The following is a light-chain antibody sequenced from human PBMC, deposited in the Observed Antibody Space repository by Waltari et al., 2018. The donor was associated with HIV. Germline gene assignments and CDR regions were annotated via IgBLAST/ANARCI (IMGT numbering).Light chain of an antibody. J-gene: IGLJ2*01. CDR3: CSYATSSTFVV. Sequence: QSAATQPASQPGSSVHSIPIPSPCHRCAVGSYPPVPWYQQYPGKAPKLIIYEVSKRPSGVSNRFSGSKSGNTASLTISGLQAADEADYYCCSYATSSTFVVFGGGTKLTVL. V-gene: IGLV2-23*02. CDR1: RCAVGSYPP. CDR2: EVS.